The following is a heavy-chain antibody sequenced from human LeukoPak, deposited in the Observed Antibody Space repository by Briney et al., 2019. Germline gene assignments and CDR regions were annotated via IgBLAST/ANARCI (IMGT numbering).Heavy chain of an antibody. D-gene: IGHD1-26*01. CDR3: ARVRVGATTGDTFDI. CDR1: GFTFNIYA. V-gene: IGHV3-30-3*01. Sequence: PGGPLRLSCAASGFTFNIYAMDWVRQAPGEGLEWVAAISYDGGNEYYTDSVKGRFTVSRDNSKNTLYLQMNSLRVEDTAVYYCARVRVGATTGDTFDIWGQGTMVTVAS. J-gene: IGHJ3*02. CDR2: ISYDGGNE.